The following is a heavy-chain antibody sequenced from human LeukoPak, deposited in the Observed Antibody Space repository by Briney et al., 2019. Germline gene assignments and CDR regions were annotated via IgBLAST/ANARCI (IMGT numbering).Heavy chain of an antibody. CDR2: ISSSGSTI. CDR3: AGSDDYYDSSGFDY. V-gene: IGHV3-11*01. CDR1: GFTFSDYY. D-gene: IGHD3-22*01. J-gene: IGHJ4*02. Sequence: GGSLRLSCAASGFTFSDYYMSWIRQAPGKGLEWVSYISSSGSTIYYADSVKGRFTISRDNAKISLYLQMNSLRAEDTAVYYCAGSDDYYDSSGFDYWGQGTLVTVSS.